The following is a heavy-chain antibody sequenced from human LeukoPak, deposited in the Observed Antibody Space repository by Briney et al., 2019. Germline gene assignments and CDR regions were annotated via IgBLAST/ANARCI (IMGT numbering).Heavy chain of an antibody. CDR1: GYTFTNFG. D-gene: IGHD1-26*01. V-gene: IGHV1-2*02. CDR2: INPNTGGT. CDR3: ARDRYSGSYQPFDY. Sequence: ASVKVSCKASGYTFTNFGISWVRQAPGQWLEWMGWINPNTGGTIYAQKFQGRVIMTRDTSISTAYMELSRVRSDDTAVYYCARDRYSGSYQPFDYWGQGTLVTVSS. J-gene: IGHJ4*02.